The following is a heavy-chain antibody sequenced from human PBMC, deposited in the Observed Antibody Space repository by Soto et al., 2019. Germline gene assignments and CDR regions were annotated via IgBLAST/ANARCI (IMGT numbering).Heavy chain of an antibody. J-gene: IGHJ4*02. Sequence: LRLSCAVSGFTFEDYAMHWVRQAPGKGLEWVSGISWDSRSVAYADSVKGRFTISRDNSKNILFLQMDSLRAEDTAVYFCAKDLIRGDGYIDFDYWGQGTLVTVSS. CDR1: GFTFEDYA. CDR3: AKDLIRGDGYIDFDY. D-gene: IGHD3-10*01. V-gene: IGHV3-9*01. CDR2: ISWDSRSV.